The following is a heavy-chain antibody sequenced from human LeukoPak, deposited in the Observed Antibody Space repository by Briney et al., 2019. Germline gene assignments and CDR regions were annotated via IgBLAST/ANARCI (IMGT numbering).Heavy chain of an antibody. CDR1: GYTFTGYY. D-gene: IGHD3-22*01. CDR2: INPNSGGT. Sequence: GASVKVSCKASGYTFTGYYMHWVRQAPGQGLEWMGWINPNSGGTNYAQKFQGRVTMTRDTSISTAYMELSRLRSDDTAVYYCARDYDYYDSSGPDAFDIWGQGTMVTVSS. J-gene: IGHJ3*02. V-gene: IGHV1-2*02. CDR3: ARDYDYYDSSGPDAFDI.